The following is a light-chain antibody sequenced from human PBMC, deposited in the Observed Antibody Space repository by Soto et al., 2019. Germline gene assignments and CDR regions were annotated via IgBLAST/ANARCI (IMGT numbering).Light chain of an antibody. CDR2: AAS. V-gene: IGKV1-39*01. J-gene: IGKJ1*01. CDR1: QSISSY. CDR3: QQSDSTPCT. Sequence: DIQMTQSPSSLSASVGDRVTITCRASQSISSYLNWYQQKPGKAPKLLIYAASSLQSGVPSRFSGSGSGKDFTLTISSLQPGDFATYFCQQSDSTPCTFGQGTKVEIX.